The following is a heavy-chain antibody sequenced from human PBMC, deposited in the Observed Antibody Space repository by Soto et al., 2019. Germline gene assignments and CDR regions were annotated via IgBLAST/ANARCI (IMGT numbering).Heavy chain of an antibody. CDR1: GYSFTSYW. CDR3: ARRHRGILWFGELLETYYFDY. V-gene: IGHV5-51*01. D-gene: IGHD3-10*01. CDR2: IYPGDSDT. Sequence: PGESLKISCKGSGYSFTSYWIGWVRQMPGKGLEWMGIIYPGDSDTRYSPSFQGQVTISADKSISTAYLQWSSLKASDTAMYYCARRHRGILWFGELLETYYFDYWGQGTLVTVSS. J-gene: IGHJ4*02.